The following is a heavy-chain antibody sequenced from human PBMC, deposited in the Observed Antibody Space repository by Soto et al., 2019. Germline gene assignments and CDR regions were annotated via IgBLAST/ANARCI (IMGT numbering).Heavy chain of an antibody. D-gene: IGHD3-3*01. J-gene: IGHJ5*02. CDR1: GYSISSGYY. Sequence: PSETLSLTCAVSGYSISSGYYWGWIRQPPGKGLEWIGNIHHRGTTYYNPSLKSRVTISVDTSKNQFSLKLSSVTAADTAVYYCARVPEWASFFWVDPWGQGMLVTVSS. V-gene: IGHV4-38-2*01. CDR3: ARVPEWASFFWVDP. CDR2: IHHRGTT.